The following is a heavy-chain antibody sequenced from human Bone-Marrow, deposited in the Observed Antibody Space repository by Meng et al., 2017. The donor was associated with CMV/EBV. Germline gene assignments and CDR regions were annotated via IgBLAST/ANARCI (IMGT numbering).Heavy chain of an antibody. CDR2: ITISSTNI. CDR3: ASSIVERHSSGYSR. J-gene: IGHJ4*02. CDR1: GFTFRTYN. Sequence: GGSLRLSCAASGFTFRTYNMKWVRQAPGKGLEWVSSITISSTNIYYADSVKGRFTVSRDNAKNSLYLQMNSLRAEDTAVYYCASSIVERHSSGYSRWGQGTLVTVSS. V-gene: IGHV3-21*01. D-gene: IGHD3-22*01.